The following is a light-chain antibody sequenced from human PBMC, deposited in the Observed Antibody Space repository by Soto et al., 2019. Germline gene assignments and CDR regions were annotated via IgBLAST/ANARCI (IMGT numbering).Light chain of an antibody. CDR3: HNYYNWPPGT. CDR1: QSISSS. CDR2: HAS. Sequence: EIVLTQSPATLSVSPGERATLSCRASQSISSSLAWYQQQPGQAPRLLIYHASTRAAGIPARFSGSGSGTEFTLTISSLQSEDFAVYYWHNYYNWPPGTFGQGTKVEIK. V-gene: IGKV3-15*01. J-gene: IGKJ1*01.